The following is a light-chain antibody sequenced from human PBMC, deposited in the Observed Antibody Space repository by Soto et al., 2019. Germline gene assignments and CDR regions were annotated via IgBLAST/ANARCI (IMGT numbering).Light chain of an antibody. J-gene: IGLJ3*02. CDR3: CSYAGTTTWV. CDR1: SSDVGRYNY. V-gene: IGLV2-11*01. CDR2: DVT. Sequence: QSALTQPRSVSGSPGQSVAISCAGTSSDVGRYNYVSWYQQYPGKAPKLIIYDVTKRPSGVPDRFSGSKSGNTASLTISGVQAEDEADYYCCSYAGTTTWVFGGGTKLTVL.